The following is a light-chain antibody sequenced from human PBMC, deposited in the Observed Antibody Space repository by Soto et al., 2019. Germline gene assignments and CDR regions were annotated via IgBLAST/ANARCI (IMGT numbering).Light chain of an antibody. CDR1: QRVSSTY. V-gene: IGKV3-20*01. Sequence: EIVLTQSPGTLSLSLGERATLSCRASQRVSSTYLAWYQQKPGQAPRLLIYGASSRATGIPDRFTGSGSGTDFSLTISRLEPEDFAVYYCQQYGSSPQTFGQGTKVEIK. CDR3: QQYGSSPQT. CDR2: GAS. J-gene: IGKJ1*01.